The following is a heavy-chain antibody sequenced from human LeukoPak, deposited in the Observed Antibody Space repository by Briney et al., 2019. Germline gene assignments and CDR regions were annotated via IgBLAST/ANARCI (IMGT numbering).Heavy chain of an antibody. CDR2: IWYDGSNK. J-gene: IGHJ4*02. CDR1: GFDFNTYV. CDR3: ARTYYHGSGRPLGGLGY. Sequence: PGRSLRLSCAASGFDFNTYVMHWVRQAPGKGLEWVAVIWYDGSNKYCIDSVKGRFTISRESSKSTLFLQMNSLRAEDTAVYYCARTYYHGSGRPLGGLGYWGQGTLVTVSS. V-gene: IGHV3-33*01. D-gene: IGHD3-10*01.